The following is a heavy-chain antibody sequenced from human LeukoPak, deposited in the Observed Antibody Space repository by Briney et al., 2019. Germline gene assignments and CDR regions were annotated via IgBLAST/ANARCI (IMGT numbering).Heavy chain of an antibody. CDR1: GGSISSYY. D-gene: IGHD3-16*01. CDR3: TRGAGWLIDY. Sequence: SETLSLTCTVSGGSISSYYWSWIRQPPGKGLEWIGYIYYSGSTYYNPSLKSRVTISVDTSKNQFSLKLSSVTAADTAVYYCTRGAGWLIDYWGQGILVTVSS. J-gene: IGHJ4*02. V-gene: IGHV4-59*12. CDR2: IYYSGST.